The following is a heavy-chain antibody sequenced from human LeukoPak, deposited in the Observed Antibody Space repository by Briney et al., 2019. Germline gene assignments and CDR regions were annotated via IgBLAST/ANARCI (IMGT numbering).Heavy chain of an antibody. Sequence: ASVKVSCKASGYTFTRHGIAWVRQAPGQGLEWMGWISTHNGDTNYAQNFQGRVTMTRDTSTSTAYLELRSLRSDDTAVYYCARDGTAPAPKYLDVWGRGTLVTVSS. D-gene: IGHD1-14*01. CDR1: GYTFTRHG. J-gene: IGHJ2*01. V-gene: IGHV1-18*04. CDR3: ARDGTAPAPKYLDV. CDR2: ISTHNGDT.